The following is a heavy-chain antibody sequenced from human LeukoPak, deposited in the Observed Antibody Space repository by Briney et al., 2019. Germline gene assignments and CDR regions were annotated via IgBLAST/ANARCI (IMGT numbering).Heavy chain of an antibody. V-gene: IGHV4-59*01. CDR2: LYYSGST. Sequence: PSETLSLTCTVSGGSISRDYWSWIRQPPGKGLEWIGYLYYSGSTNYNPSLKSRVTISVDTSKNQFSLKLSSVTAVDTAVYYCARDHGEGGYDLGYWGQGTLVTVSS. CDR1: GGSISRDY. CDR3: ARDHGEGGYDLGY. D-gene: IGHD5-12*01. J-gene: IGHJ4*02.